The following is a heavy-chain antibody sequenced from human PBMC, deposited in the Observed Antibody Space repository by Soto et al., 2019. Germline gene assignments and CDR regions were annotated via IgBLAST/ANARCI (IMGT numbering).Heavy chain of an antibody. Sequence: EVQLVESGGGLVQPGRSLRLSCAASGFTFDDYAMHWVRQAPGKGLEWVSGISWNSGSIGYADSVKGRFTISRDNAKNSLYLQMNSLRAEDTALYYCAKDRGLVLSSYFDYWGQGTLVTVSS. V-gene: IGHV3-9*01. J-gene: IGHJ4*02. CDR2: ISWNSGSI. CDR1: GFTFDDYA. CDR3: AKDRGLVLSSYFDY. D-gene: IGHD6-19*01.